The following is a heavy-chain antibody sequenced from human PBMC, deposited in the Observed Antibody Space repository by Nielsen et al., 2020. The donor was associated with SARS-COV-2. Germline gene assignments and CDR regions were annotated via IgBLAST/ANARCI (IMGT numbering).Heavy chain of an antibody. CDR1: GDSSSSGGYY. CDR2: IYYSGST. J-gene: IGHJ6*02. V-gene: IGHV4-31*03. Sequence: LRLSCTVSGDSSSSGGYYWSWIRQHPGKGLEWIGYIYYSGSTYYNPSLKSRVTISVDTSKNQFSLKLSSVTAADTAVYYCARDRVSGSYYNYYYGMDVWGQGTTVTVSS. CDR3: ARDRVSGSYYNYYYGMDV. D-gene: IGHD3-10*01.